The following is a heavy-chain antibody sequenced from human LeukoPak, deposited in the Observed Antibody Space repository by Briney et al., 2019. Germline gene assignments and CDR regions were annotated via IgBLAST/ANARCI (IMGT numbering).Heavy chain of an antibody. J-gene: IGHJ4*02. CDR1: GFTFSNYA. CDR3: AKGLRGTYDY. Sequence: GGSLRLSCAASGFTFSNYAMPWVRQAPGKGLEWISAINDRGGDTYYADSVKGRFTISRDNSKNTLYLQMNSLRAEDTAVYYCAKGLRGTYDYWGQGTLVTVSS. D-gene: IGHD1-26*01. CDR2: INDRGGDT. V-gene: IGHV3-23*01.